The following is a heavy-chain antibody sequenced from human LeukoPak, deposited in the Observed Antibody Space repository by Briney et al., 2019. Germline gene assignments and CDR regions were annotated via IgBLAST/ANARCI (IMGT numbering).Heavy chain of an antibody. V-gene: IGHV3-23*01. CDR2: ISGSGGST. D-gene: IGHD3-22*01. CDR1: GFTFSSYA. Sequence: GGSLRLSCAASGFTFSSYAMSWVRQAPGKGLEWVSAISGSGGSTYYADSVKGRFTISRDNSKSTLYLQMNSLRAEDTAVYYCAKGRYDSSGYFYWGQGTLVTVSS. J-gene: IGHJ4*02. CDR3: AKGRYDSSGYFY.